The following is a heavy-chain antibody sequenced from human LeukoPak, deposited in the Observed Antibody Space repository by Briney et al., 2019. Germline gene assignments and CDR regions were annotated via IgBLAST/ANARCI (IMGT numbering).Heavy chain of an antibody. CDR2: IYYSGTT. CDR3: AREDPQTTVPEGMDV. CDR1: GGSVSHYY. V-gene: IGHV4-59*02. J-gene: IGHJ6*02. D-gene: IGHD4-17*01. Sequence: PSETLSLTCTVSGGSVSHYYWSWIRQSTGKGLEWIGYIYYSGTTNYNPSLKSRVTISVVTSRNQFSLQLRSVTAADTAVYYCAREDPQTTVPEGMDVWGQGTRSLSP.